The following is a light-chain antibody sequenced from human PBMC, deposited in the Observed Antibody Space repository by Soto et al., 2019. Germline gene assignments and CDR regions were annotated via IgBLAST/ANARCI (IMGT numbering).Light chain of an antibody. Sequence: QSVLTQPASVSGSPGQSITISCTGTSSDVGSYDYVSWYQQHPGKAPKLMIYDVSNRPSGVSIRFSGSKSANTASLTISGLQAEDEADYYCSSYTSSNTLVFGGGTQLTVL. CDR3: SSYTSSNTLV. J-gene: IGLJ7*01. CDR1: SSDVGSYDY. V-gene: IGLV2-14*01. CDR2: DVS.